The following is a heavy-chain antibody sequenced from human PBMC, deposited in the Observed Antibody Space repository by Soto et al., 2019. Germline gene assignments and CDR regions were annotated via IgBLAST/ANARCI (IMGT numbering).Heavy chain of an antibody. CDR1: GFTFSSYG. D-gene: IGHD6-13*01. CDR3: AKIRQQLVHYYYYGMDV. Sequence: GGSLRLSCAASGFTFSSYGMHWVRQAPGKGLEWVAVISYDGSNKYYADSVKGRFTISRDNSKNTLYLQMNSLRAEDTAVYYCAKIRQQLVHYYYYGMDVWGQGTTVTV. V-gene: IGHV3-30*18. J-gene: IGHJ6*02. CDR2: ISYDGSNK.